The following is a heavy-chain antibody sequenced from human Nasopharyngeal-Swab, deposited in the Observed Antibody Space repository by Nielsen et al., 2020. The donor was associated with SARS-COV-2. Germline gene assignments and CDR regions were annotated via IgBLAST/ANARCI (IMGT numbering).Heavy chain of an antibody. J-gene: IGHJ4*02. CDR3: ARGLPSYYDSSGYYSD. CDR1: GGSISSYY. V-gene: IGHV4-59*01. D-gene: IGHD3-22*01. Sequence: GSLRPSCTVSGGSISSYYWSWIRQPPGKGLEWIGYIYYSGSTNYNPSLKSRVTISVDTSKNQFSLKLSSVTAADTAVYYCARGLPSYYDSSGYYSDWGQGTLVTVSS. CDR2: IYYSGST.